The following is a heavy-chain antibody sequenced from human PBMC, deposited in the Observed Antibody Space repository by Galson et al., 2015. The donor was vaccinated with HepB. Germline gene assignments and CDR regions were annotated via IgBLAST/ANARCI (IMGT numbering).Heavy chain of an antibody. Sequence: SVKASCKASGYTFSSYSITWVRQAPGQGLEWMGWISPYSHDTNYAQKLQGRVTMTTDTSTSTAYMELRSLRSDDTAVYYCARGALIVVVDATPNNWFDPWGQGTLVTVSS. J-gene: IGHJ5*02. D-gene: IGHD2-15*01. CDR2: ISPYSHDT. CDR3: ARGALIVVVDATPNNWFDP. V-gene: IGHV1-18*01. CDR1: GYTFSSYS.